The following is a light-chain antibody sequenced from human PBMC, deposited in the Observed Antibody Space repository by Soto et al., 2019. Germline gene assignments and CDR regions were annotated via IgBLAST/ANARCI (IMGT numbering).Light chain of an antibody. Sequence: QSVLTQSPSASGSPGQSVTISCTGTSSDIGGYNSVSWYQQHPGKAPKVMIYDVTKRPSGVPDRFSGSKSGNMASLTVSALQAEDEADYYCSSYTDRKHLVFGTGTKLTVL. CDR3: SSYTDRKHLV. CDR1: SSDIGGYNS. J-gene: IGLJ1*01. V-gene: IGLV2-8*01. CDR2: DVT.